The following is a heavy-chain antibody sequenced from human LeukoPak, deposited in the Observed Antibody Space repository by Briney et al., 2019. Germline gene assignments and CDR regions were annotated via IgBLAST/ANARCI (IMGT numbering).Heavy chain of an antibody. Sequence: GGSLRLSCAASGFTFSDYYMSWIRQAPGKGLEWVSSISSSSSYIYYADSVKGRFTISRDNAKNSLYLQMNSLRAEDTAVYYCASLAAAFSFDYWGQGTLVTVSS. J-gene: IGHJ4*02. V-gene: IGHV3-21*01. CDR2: ISSSSSYI. CDR1: GFTFSDYY. D-gene: IGHD6-13*01. CDR3: ASLAAAFSFDY.